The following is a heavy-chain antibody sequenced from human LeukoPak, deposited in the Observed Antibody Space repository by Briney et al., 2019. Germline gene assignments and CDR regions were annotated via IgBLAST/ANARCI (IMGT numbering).Heavy chain of an antibody. V-gene: IGHV3-23*01. CDR1: GVTFSNYD. Sequence: PGGSLRLSCAASGVTFSNYDMYWIRQAPGKGLEWVSAISGSGDTTYYVDSVKGRFTISRDNSKNTVYLQMNSLRAEDTAVYYCARGPDSSNWYEPVDYWGQGTLVTVSS. CDR2: ISGSGDTT. J-gene: IGHJ4*02. D-gene: IGHD6-13*01. CDR3: ARGPDSSNWYEPVDY.